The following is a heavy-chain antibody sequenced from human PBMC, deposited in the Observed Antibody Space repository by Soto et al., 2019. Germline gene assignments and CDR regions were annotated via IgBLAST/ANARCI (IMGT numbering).Heavy chain of an antibody. V-gene: IGHV4-39*01. J-gene: IGHJ4*02. CDR2: IYYSGYT. CDR3: ARHLAVATDRSIDY. D-gene: IGHD6-19*01. Sequence: PSETLSLTCTVSGGSISSSSYYWGWIRQPPGKGLEWIGSIYYSGYTYYNPSLKSRVTISVDTSKNQFSLKLSSVTAADTAVYFCARHLAVATDRSIDYWGQGTLVTVSS. CDR1: GGSISSSSYY.